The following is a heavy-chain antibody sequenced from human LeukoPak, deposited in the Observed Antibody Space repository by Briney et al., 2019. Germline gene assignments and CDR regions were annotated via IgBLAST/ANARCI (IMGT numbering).Heavy chain of an antibody. CDR3: ARDIAVAGTTYYFDY. V-gene: IGHV4-34*01. CDR1: GGSFSGYY. Sequence: SETLSLTCAVYGGSFSGYYWSWIRQPPGKGLEWIGEINHSGSTNYNPSLKSRVTISVDTSKNQFSLKLSSVTAADTAVYYCARDIAVAGTTYYFDYWGQGTLVTVSS. D-gene: IGHD6-19*01. CDR2: INHSGST. J-gene: IGHJ4*02.